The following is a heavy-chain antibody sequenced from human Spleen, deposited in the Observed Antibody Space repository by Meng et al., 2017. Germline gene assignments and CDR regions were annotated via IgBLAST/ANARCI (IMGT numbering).Heavy chain of an antibody. J-gene: IGHJ6*02. Sequence: GESLKISCAASGFTFSDYALHWVRQAPGKGLDWVAVISYDESNRQYANSVKGRFTISRDNSKNTLYLQMNSLRAEDSAVYYCAKDVRGWDPYGMDVWGQGTTVTVSS. CDR1: GFTFSDYA. CDR3: AKDVRGWDPYGMDV. V-gene: IGHV3-30*04. D-gene: IGHD1-26*01. CDR2: ISYDESNR.